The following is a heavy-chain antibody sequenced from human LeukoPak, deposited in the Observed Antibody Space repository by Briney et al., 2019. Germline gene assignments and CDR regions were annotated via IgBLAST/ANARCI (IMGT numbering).Heavy chain of an antibody. D-gene: IGHD3-10*01. CDR1: GFTFSSYW. Sequence: GGSLRLSCAASGFTFSSYWMSWVRQAPGKGLEWVANIKQDGSEKYYVDSVKGRFTISRDNAKNSLYLQMNSLRAEDTAVYYCARVGWFGETPSIGWFDPWGQGTLVTVSS. CDR2: IKQDGSEK. V-gene: IGHV3-7*01. J-gene: IGHJ5*02. CDR3: ARVGWFGETPSIGWFDP.